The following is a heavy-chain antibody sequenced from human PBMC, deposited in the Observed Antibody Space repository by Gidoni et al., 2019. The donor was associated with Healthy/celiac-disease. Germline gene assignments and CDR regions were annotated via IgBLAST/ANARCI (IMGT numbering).Heavy chain of an antibody. V-gene: IGHV3-30*18. D-gene: IGHD3-3*01. CDR2: ISYDGSNK. Sequence: QVQLVESGGGVVQPGRPLRLSCAASGFSFSSYGMHWVRQAPGKGLEWVAVISYDGSNKYYAVSVKGRFTISRDNSKNTLYLQMNSLRAEDTAVYYCAKDLYYDFWSGPDYYYYGMDVWGQGTTVTVSS. J-gene: IGHJ6*02. CDR3: AKDLYYDFWSGPDYYYYGMDV. CDR1: GFSFSSYG.